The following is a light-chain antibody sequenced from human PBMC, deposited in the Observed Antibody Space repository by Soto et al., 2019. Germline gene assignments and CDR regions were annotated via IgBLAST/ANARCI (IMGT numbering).Light chain of an antibody. CDR3: QQYYVWNT. CDR2: DAS. V-gene: IGKV3D-15*01. CDR1: QSVDSK. Sequence: EIVMTQSPATLSVSPGERAIFSCRASQSVDSKLAWYQQKLGQAPRLLIYDASTRATGIPARFSGSGSGTEFTLTISSLQSEDFAIYYCQQYYVWNTVGGGT. J-gene: IGKJ4*01.